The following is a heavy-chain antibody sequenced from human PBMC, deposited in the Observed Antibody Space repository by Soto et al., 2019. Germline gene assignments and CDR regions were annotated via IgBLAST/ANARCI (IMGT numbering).Heavy chain of an antibody. CDR2: MHQRGST. CDR1: GGSFGGYY. Sequence: PSETLSLTCAVYGGSFGGYYWSWIRQPPGKGLEWIGEMHQRGSTKYNPSLKSRVTLSLDTSQNQFSLKMSSVTAADTAMYYCARRVVPAALGLWGRGTLVTVSS. CDR3: ARRVVPAALGL. D-gene: IGHD2-2*01. V-gene: IGHV4-34*01. J-gene: IGHJ2*01.